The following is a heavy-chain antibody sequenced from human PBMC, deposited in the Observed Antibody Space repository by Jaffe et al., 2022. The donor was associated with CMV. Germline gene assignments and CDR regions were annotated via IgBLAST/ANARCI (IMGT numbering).Heavy chain of an antibody. J-gene: IGHJ3*02. CDR1: GGSFSGYY. CDR2: INHSGST. D-gene: IGHD3-3*01. CDR3: ARGRSYYDFWSGPISGAREHDAFDI. V-gene: IGHV4-34*01. Sequence: QVQLQQWGAGLLKPSETLSLTCAVYGGSFSGYYWSWIRQPPGKGLEWIGEINHSGSTNYNPSLKSRVTISVDTSKNQFSLKLSSVTAADTAVYYCARGRSYYDFWSGPISGAREHDAFDIWGQGTMVTVSS.